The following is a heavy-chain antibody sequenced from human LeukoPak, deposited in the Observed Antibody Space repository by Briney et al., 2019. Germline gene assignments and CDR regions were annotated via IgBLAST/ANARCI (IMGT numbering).Heavy chain of an antibody. Sequence: PSETLSLTCTVSGGSISSYYWSWIRQPPGKGLEWIGYIYYSGSTNYNPSLKSRVTISVDTSKNQFSLKLSSVTAADTAVYYCARDPYGDYVSWFDPWGQGTLVTVSS. CDR3: ARDPYGDYVSWFDP. V-gene: IGHV4-59*01. D-gene: IGHD4-17*01. CDR2: IYYSGST. CDR1: GGSISSYY. J-gene: IGHJ5*02.